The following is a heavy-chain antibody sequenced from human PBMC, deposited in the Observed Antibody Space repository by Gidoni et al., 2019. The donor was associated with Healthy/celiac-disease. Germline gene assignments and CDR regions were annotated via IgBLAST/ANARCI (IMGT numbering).Heavy chain of an antibody. CDR3: ARLERGCSGGSCYSEFDP. D-gene: IGHD2-15*01. Sequence: LPMQESGPGLVKPSDTLSLTCTVPGGSIRRSVYYWGWIRPPPCKWQEWIGNIYYRGSTYYNPALKSRGTISVDTSKKQFSRKLSSVTAADTAVYYGARLERGCSGGSCYSEFDPWGQGTLVTVSS. V-gene: IGHV4-39*01. CDR1: GGSIRRSVYY. J-gene: IGHJ5*02. CDR2: IYYRGST.